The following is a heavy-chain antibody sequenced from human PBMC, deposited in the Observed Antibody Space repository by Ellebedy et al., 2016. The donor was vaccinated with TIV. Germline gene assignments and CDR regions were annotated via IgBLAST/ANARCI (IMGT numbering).Heavy chain of an antibody. CDR2: INPSGGST. Sequence: ASVKVSCKASGYTFTGYYMHWVRQAPGHGLEWMGWINPSGGSTSYAQKFQGRVTMTRDTSTSTVYMELSSLRSEDTAVYYCVVGDGMDVWGQGTTVTVSS. J-gene: IGHJ6*02. CDR3: VVGDGMDV. D-gene: IGHD1-26*01. CDR1: GYTFTGYY. V-gene: IGHV1-46*01.